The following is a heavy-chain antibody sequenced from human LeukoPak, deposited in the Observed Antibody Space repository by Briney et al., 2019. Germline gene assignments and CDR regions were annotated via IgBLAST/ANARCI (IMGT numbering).Heavy chain of an antibody. Sequence: SETLSLTCTVSGGPISSYYWSWIRQPPGKGLEWIGYIYYSGSTNYNPSLKSRVTISVDTSKNQFSLKLSSVTAADTAVYYCARSPDTLTGPRDYYYYYGMDVWGQGTTVTVSS. V-gene: IGHV4-59*08. D-gene: IGHD3-9*01. CDR3: ARSPDTLTGPRDYYYYYGMDV. J-gene: IGHJ6*02. CDR2: IYYSGST. CDR1: GGPISSYY.